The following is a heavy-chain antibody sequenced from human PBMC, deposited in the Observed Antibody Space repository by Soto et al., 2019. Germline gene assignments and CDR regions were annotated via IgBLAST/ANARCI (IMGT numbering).Heavy chain of an antibody. Sequence: SETLSLTXTVSGGSISSYYWSWIRQPPGKGLEWIGYIYYSGSTNYNPSLKSRVTISVDTSKNQFSLKLSSVTAADTAVYYCARALPVRYCSGGSCYPPLYGMDVWGQGTTVTVSS. V-gene: IGHV4-59*01. CDR1: GGSISSYY. J-gene: IGHJ6*02. D-gene: IGHD2-15*01. CDR2: IYYSGST. CDR3: ARALPVRYCSGGSCYPPLYGMDV.